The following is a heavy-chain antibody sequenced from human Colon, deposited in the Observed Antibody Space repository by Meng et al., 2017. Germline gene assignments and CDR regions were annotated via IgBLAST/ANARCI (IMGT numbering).Heavy chain of an antibody. J-gene: IGHJ4*02. Sequence: VQLVESGTGLVTPSGTLSLTCAVFGGSITTKSYWSWVRQSPEKGLGWIGQIDHRGDPYYNPSLKSRVTMSVDRSKSQVSLQLTSVTAADTAVYYCARHGGYYQDYWGQGTLVTVSS. CDR3: ARHGGYYQDY. D-gene: IGHD4-23*01. CDR2: IDHRGDP. CDR1: GGSITTKSY. V-gene: IGHV4-4*02.